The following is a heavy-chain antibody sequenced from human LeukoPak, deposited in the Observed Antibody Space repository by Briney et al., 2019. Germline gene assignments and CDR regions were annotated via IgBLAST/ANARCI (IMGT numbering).Heavy chain of an antibody. CDR1: GFTFSSYA. CDR3: AKEGAYSYGSLDY. CDR2: ISGGGGST. J-gene: IGHJ4*02. V-gene: IGHV3-23*01. Sequence: PGGSLRLSCAASGFTFSSYAMSWVRQAPGKGLDWVSAISGGGGSTYYADSVKGRFTISRDNSKNTVYLQMNSLRAEDTAVYYCAKEGAYSYGSLDYWGQGTLVTVSS. D-gene: IGHD5-18*01.